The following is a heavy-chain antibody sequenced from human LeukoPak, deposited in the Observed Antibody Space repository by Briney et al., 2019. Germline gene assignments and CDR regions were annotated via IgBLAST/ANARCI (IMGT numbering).Heavy chain of an antibody. J-gene: IGHJ4*02. CDR3: AKAFGASYGYFDY. Sequence: GGSLRLSCAASGFTFTSYAMSWVRQAPGKGLEWVSTISENGGTTHYADSVKGRFTISKDTSKNTLYLQMNSLRAGDTAVYFCAKAFGASYGYFDYWGQGTLVTVSS. D-gene: IGHD3-10*01. CDR1: GFTFTSYA. V-gene: IGHV3-23*01. CDR2: ISENGGTT.